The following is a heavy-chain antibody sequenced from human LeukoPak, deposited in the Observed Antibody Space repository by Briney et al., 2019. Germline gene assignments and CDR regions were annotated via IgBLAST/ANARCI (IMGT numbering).Heavy chain of an antibody. Sequence: SETLSLTCTVSGGSISSGSYYWSWIRQPAGKGLEWIGRIYTSGSTNYNPSLKGRVTISVDTSKNQFSLKLSSVTAADTAVYYCARARRGYSYGSYWFDPWGQGTLVTVSS. D-gene: IGHD5-18*01. CDR1: GGSISSGSYY. CDR2: IYTSGST. J-gene: IGHJ5*02. CDR3: ARARRGYSYGSYWFDP. V-gene: IGHV4-61*02.